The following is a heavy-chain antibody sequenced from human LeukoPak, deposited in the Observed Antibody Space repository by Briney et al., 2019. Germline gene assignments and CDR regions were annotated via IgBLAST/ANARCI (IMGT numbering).Heavy chain of an antibody. D-gene: IGHD6-19*01. CDR3: ARGVRYSSGWYDIDY. CDR2: ISYDGSNK. Sequence: GRSLRLSCAASGFTFSSYAMHWVRQAPGKGLEWVAVISYDGSNKYYADSVKGRFTISRDNSKNTLYLQMNSLRAEDTAVYYCARGVRYSSGWYDIDYWGQGTLVTVSS. CDR1: GFTFSSYA. V-gene: IGHV3-30-3*01. J-gene: IGHJ4*02.